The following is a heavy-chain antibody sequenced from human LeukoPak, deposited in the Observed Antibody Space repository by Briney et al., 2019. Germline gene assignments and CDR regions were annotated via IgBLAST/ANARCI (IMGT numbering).Heavy chain of an antibody. J-gene: IGHJ4*02. CDR2: ISSSSSYI. D-gene: IGHD3-22*01. CDR1: GFTFSSYS. CDR3: ARDRRGMIVVVSHFDY. Sequence: PGGSLRLSCAASGFTFSSYSMTWVRQAPGKGLEWVSSISSSSSYIYYADSVKGRFTISRDNAKNSLYLQMNSLRAEDAAVYYCARDRRGMIVVVSHFDYWGQGTLVTVSS. V-gene: IGHV3-21*01.